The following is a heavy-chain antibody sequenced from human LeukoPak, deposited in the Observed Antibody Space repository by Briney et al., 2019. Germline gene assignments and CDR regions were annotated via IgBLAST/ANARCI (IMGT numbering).Heavy chain of an antibody. Sequence: SETLSLTCTVSGGSISSYYWSWIRQPPGKGLEWIGYIYYSGSTNYNPSLKSRVTISVDTSKNQFSLKLSSVTAADTAVYYCARNRLWTAFDIWGQGQWSPSLQ. CDR3: ARNRLWTAFDI. V-gene: IGHV4-59*01. J-gene: IGHJ3*02. CDR1: GGSISSYY. D-gene: IGHD3/OR15-3a*01. CDR2: IYYSGST.